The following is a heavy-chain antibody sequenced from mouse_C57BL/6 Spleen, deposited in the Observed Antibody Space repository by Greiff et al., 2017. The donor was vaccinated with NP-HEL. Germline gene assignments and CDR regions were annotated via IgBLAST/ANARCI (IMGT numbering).Heavy chain of an antibody. Sequence: EVMLVESGGGLVKPGGSLKLSCAASGFTFSDYGMHWVRQAPEKGLEWVAYISSGSSTIYYADTVKGRFTISRDNAKNTLFLQMTSLRSEDTAMYYCAREGILLRFAYWGQGTLVTVSA. V-gene: IGHV5-17*01. J-gene: IGHJ3*01. CDR3: AREGILLRFAY. D-gene: IGHD2-12*01. CDR2: ISSGSSTI. CDR1: GFTFSDYG.